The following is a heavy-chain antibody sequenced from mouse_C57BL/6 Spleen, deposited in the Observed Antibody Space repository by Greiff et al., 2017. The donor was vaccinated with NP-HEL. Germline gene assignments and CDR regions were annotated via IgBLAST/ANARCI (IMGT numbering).Heavy chain of an antibody. CDR2: FHPYNDDT. Sequence: QVHVKQSGAELVKPGASVKMSCKASGYTFTTYPIEWMKQNHGKSLEWIGNFHPYNDDTKYNEKFKGKATLTVEKSSSTVYLELSRLTSDDSAVYYCARGYDGLYWYFDVWGTGTTVTVSS. CDR1: GYTFTTYP. D-gene: IGHD2-3*01. J-gene: IGHJ1*03. CDR3: ARGYDGLYWYFDV. V-gene: IGHV1-47*01.